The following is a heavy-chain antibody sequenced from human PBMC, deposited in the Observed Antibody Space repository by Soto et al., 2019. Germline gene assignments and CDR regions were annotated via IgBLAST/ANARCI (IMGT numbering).Heavy chain of an antibody. CDR1: GGSIRDYF. D-gene: IGHD3-9*01. V-gene: IGHV4-59*01. CDR3: ARDRKLVIPGNYYYYGMDV. J-gene: IGHJ6*02. CDR2: ISSSGTI. Sequence: SETLSLTCSVSGGSIRDYFWTWTRQPPGKGLEWIGYISSSGTINYNSSLKSRVTISVDTSRNHFSLKLSSVTAADTAVYFCARDRKLVIPGNYYYYGMDVWGQGTTVTVSS.